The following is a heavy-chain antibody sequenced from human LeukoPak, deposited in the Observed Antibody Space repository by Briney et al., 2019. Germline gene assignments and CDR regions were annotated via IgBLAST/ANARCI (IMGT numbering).Heavy chain of an antibody. CDR2: IYHSGST. Sequence: SETLSLTCTVSGGSICSGGYYWSWFRQPPGKGLEWIGYIYHSGSTYYNPSLKSRVTISVDRSKNQFSLKLSSVTAADTAVYYCARCLVDCSGGSCYSGYYYMDVWGKGTTVTVSS. CDR3: ARCLVDCSGGSCYSGYYYMDV. V-gene: IGHV4-30-2*01. J-gene: IGHJ6*03. CDR1: GGSICSGGYY. D-gene: IGHD2-15*01.